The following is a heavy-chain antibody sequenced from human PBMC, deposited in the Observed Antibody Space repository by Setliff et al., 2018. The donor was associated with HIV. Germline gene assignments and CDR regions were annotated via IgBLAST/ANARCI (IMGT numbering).Heavy chain of an antibody. V-gene: IGHV1-18*01. Sequence: GASVKVSCKASNYTFTNYAITWVRQAPGQRPEWMGWISAYNGNTNYAQKLQGRVTMTTDTSTSTAYMELRSLRSDDTAVYYCAKEFRYDILTGYLYYFDYWG. CDR3: AKEFRYDILTGYLYYFDY. CDR2: ISAYNGNT. D-gene: IGHD3-9*01. CDR1: NYTFTNYA. J-gene: IGHJ4*01.